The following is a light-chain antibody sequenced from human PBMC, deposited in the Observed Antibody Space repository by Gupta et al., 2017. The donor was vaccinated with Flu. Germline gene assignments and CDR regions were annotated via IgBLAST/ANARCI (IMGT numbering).Light chain of an antibody. CDR2: NTI. V-gene: IGLV1-44*01. Sequence: QSVLTQPPSASGTPGQRVTISCSGSSSNIGSKTVNWYQQLPGTAPKLLIYNTIQRSSGVPDRFSGSKSGSSASLAISGLQSEDEADYYCAAWDASLNGVVFGGGTNLTVL. CDR3: AAWDASLNGVV. J-gene: IGLJ2*01. CDR1: SSNIGSKT.